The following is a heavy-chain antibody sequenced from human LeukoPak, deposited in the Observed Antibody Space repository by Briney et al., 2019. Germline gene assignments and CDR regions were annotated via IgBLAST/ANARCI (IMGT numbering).Heavy chain of an antibody. CDR2: IVVGSGNT. Sequence: GASVKVSCKASGFTFTSSAMQWVRQARGQRLEWIGWIVVGSGNTNYAQKFQERVTITRDMSTSSAYMELSRLRSDDTAVYYCARLSMVRGAQTFDYWGQGTLVTVSS. J-gene: IGHJ4*02. D-gene: IGHD3-10*01. CDR1: GFTFTSSA. V-gene: IGHV1-58*02. CDR3: ARLSMVRGAQTFDY.